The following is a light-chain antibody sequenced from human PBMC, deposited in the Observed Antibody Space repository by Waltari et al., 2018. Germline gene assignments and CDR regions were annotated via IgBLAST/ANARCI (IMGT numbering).Light chain of an antibody. CDR3: QTWGMNIQV. V-gene: IGLV4-69*01. CDR1: GEYSAYA. CDR2: VNSDGSH. J-gene: IGLJ3*02. Sequence: QLVLTQSPSASASLGASVKLTCTLTGEYSAYAIAWHQQQPEKGPRYLMNVNSDGSHDKADGIPERFAGSSVGAGRYLIISRLQSDDEADYFCQTWGMNIQVFGGGTRLTVL.